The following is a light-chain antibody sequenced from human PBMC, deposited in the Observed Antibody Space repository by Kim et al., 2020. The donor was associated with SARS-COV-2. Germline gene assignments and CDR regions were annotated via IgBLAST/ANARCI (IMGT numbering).Light chain of an antibody. Sequence: QSALTQPRSVSGSPGQSVTISCTGTSSDVGGFNYVSWYQHYPGKAPKVMIYDVNRRPSGVPDRFSGSKSGNTASLTISGLQAEDEAEYYCCSYAGSQTYVFGTGTNVTVL. J-gene: IGLJ1*01. CDR2: DVN. CDR3: CSYAGSQTYV. V-gene: IGLV2-11*01. CDR1: SSDVGGFNY.